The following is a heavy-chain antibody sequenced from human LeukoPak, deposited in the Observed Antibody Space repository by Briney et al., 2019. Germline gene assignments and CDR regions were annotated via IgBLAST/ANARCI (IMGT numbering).Heavy chain of an antibody. CDR1: GGSINSSGYY. CDR2: IYYSGST. V-gene: IGHV4-39*01. CDR3: ARHPPYTAYSGSWGGNYFDY. Sequence: PSETLSLTCSVSGGSINSSGYYWGWIRQPPGKGLEWIGTIYYSGSTYYNPSLKSRVTISVDTSKNQFSLNLRSVTAADTAVYYCARHPPYTAYSGSWGGNYFDYWGQGTLVTVSS. J-gene: IGHJ4*02. D-gene: IGHD6-13*01.